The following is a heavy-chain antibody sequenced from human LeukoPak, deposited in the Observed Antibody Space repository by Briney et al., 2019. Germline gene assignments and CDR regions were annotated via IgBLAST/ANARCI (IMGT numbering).Heavy chain of an antibody. Sequence: SETLSLTCAVYGGSFSNYYWSWIRQPPGKGLEWIGEINHSGSTNYNPSLKSRVTISVDTSKNQFSLKLRSVTAADTAVYYCARIPAPGTYWYFDFWGRGTLVTVSS. CDR1: GGSFSNYY. J-gene: IGHJ2*01. CDR3: ARIPAPGTYWYFDF. CDR2: INHSGST. V-gene: IGHV4-34*01. D-gene: IGHD6-13*01.